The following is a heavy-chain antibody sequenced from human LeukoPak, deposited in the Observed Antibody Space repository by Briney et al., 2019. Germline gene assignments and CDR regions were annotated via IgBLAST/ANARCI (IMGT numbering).Heavy chain of an antibody. CDR3: AREYSSSSGRAFDI. CDR1: GFTLSTYT. D-gene: IGHD6-6*01. V-gene: IGHV3-48*02. J-gene: IGHJ3*02. CDR2: ISSSSSTI. Sequence: GGSLRLSCAASGFTLSTYTMNWVRQAPGKGLQGVSYISSSSSTIYYADSVKGRFTISRDNAKNSLYLQMNSLRDEDTAVYYCAREYSSSSGRAFDIWGQGTMVTVSS.